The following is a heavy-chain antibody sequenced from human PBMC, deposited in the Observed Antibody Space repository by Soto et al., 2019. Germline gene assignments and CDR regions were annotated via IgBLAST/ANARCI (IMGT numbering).Heavy chain of an antibody. J-gene: IGHJ4*02. D-gene: IGHD1-1*01. Sequence: GESPKTLRKGIGYSLPNYCIGHWTGWVRQMPGKGLEYIGIIYPGDFDTRYSPSFQGQVTISTDKSINTAYLQWSSLKASDTAMYYSARPPTLQLLNLGHFDYWGQGTLVTVSS. V-gene: IGHV5-51*01. CDR2: IYPGDFDT. CDR1: GYSLPNYC. CDR3: ARPPTLQLLNLGHFDY.